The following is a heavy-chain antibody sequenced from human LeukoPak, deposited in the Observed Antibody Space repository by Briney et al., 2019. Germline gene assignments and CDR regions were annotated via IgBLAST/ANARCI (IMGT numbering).Heavy chain of an antibody. CDR2: ISYDGSNK. CDR3: ASDILTGSTTDY. CDR1: GFTFSSYA. D-gene: IGHD3-9*01. V-gene: IGHV3-30*04. J-gene: IGHJ4*02. Sequence: GGSLRLSCAASGFTFSSYAIHWVRQAPGKGLEWVAVISYDGSNKYYADSVKGRFTISRDNSKNTLYLQMNSLRAEDTAVYYCASDILTGSTTDYWGQGTLVTVSS.